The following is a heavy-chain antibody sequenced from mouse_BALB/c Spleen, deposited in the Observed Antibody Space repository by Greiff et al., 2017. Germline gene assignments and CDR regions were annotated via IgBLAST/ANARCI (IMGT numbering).Heavy chain of an antibody. CDR1: GFSLTSYG. D-gene: IGHD4-1*01. V-gene: IGHV2-9*02. J-gene: IGHJ3*01. CDR2: IWAGGST. Sequence: VKLMDSGPGLVAPSQSLSITCTVSGFSLTSYGVHWVRQPPGKGLEWLGVIWAGGSTNYNSALMSRLSISKDNSKSQVFLKMNSLQTDDTAMYYCAREAGTWFAYWGQGTLVTVSA. CDR3: AREAGTWFAY.